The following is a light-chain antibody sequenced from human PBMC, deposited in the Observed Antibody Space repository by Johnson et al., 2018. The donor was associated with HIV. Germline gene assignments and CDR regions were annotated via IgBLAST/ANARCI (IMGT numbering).Light chain of an antibody. Sequence: QSVLTQPPSVSAAPGQKVTISCSGTSSNVGNNYVSWYQQFPGTAPKLLIYEKNKRPSGIPDRFSASKSGTSATLAITGLQTGDEAAYYCGTWDSSLSAHYVFGTGTKCTVL. CDR2: EKN. J-gene: IGLJ1*01. V-gene: IGLV1-51*02. CDR3: GTWDSSLSAHYV. CDR1: SSNVGNNY.